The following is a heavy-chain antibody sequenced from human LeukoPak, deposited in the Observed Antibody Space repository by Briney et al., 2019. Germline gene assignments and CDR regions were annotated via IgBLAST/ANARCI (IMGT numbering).Heavy chain of an antibody. D-gene: IGHD6-6*01. V-gene: IGHV3-30*18. CDR3: AKVYSSSSIDY. CDR2: ISYDGSNK. J-gene: IGHJ4*02. Sequence: GRSLRLSCAASGFTFSSYGMHWVSQAPGKGLEWVAVISYDGSNKYYADSVKGRFTISRDNSKNTLYLQMNSLRAEDTAVYYCAKVYSSSSIDYWGQGTLVTVSS. CDR1: GFTFSSYG.